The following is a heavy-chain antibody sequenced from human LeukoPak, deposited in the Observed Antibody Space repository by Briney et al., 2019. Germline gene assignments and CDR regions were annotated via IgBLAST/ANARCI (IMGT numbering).Heavy chain of an antibody. CDR3: ATGSADFDY. Sequence: ASVKVSCKASGYTFTGYYMHWVRQAPGQGLEWMGWINPNSGGTNYAQKFQGRVTMTEDTSTDTAYMELSSLRSEDTAVYYCATGSADFDYWGQGTLVTVSS. V-gene: IGHV1-2*02. D-gene: IGHD1-26*01. CDR1: GYTFTGYY. J-gene: IGHJ4*02. CDR2: INPNSGGT.